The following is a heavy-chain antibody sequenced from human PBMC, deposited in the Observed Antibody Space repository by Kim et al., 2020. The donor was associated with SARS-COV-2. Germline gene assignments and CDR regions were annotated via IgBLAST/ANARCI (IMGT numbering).Heavy chain of an antibody. CDR3: ARVLGVSGNWYFDL. CDR2: IDTAGGT. CDR1: GFTFSSHD. Sequence: GGSLRLSCAASGFTFSSHDMHWVRQVTGKGLEWVSAIDTAGGTHYSDSVKGRFTISRENAKNSLYLQMNDLRDGDTAVYYCARVLGVSGNWYFDLWGRGTLVTVSS. V-gene: IGHV3-13*01. D-gene: IGHD1-26*01. J-gene: IGHJ2*01.